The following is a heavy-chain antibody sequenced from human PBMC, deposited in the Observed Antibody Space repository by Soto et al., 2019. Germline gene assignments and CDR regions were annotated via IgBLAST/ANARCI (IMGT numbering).Heavy chain of an antibody. D-gene: IGHD3-22*01. J-gene: IGHJ4*02. CDR2: IKSKTDGGTT. V-gene: IGHV3-15*07. CDR3: TTDNSPIYPMIVVPY. Sequence: PGGSLRLSCAASGFTFSNAWMNWVRQAPGKGLEWVGRIKSKTDGGTTDYAAPVKGRFTISRDDSKNTLYLQMNSLKTEDTAVYYCTTDNSPIYPMIVVPYWGQGTLVTVSS. CDR1: GFTFSNAW.